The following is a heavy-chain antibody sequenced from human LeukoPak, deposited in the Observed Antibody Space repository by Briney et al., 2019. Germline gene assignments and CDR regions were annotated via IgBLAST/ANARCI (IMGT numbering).Heavy chain of an antibody. J-gene: IGHJ4*02. D-gene: IGHD1-14*01. Sequence: PGGSLRLSCAASGFTFSSHWMTWVRQAPGNGLEWVANIKPDGSEKYYVESVKGRLTISRDNAKNSLYLQMNSLRADETAVYFCARARIDYWGQGTLVTVSS. V-gene: IGHV3-7*03. CDR3: ARARIDY. CDR2: IKPDGSEK. CDR1: GFTFSSHW.